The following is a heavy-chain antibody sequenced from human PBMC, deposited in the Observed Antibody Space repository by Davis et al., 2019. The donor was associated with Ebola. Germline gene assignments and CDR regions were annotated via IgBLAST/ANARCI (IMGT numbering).Heavy chain of an antibody. CDR2: INSNSGAT. CDR3: ARGFLTWEDY. V-gene: IGHV1-2*06. D-gene: IGHD1-26*01. CDR1: GYTFIGYY. J-gene: IGHJ4*02. Sequence: AASVKVSCKASGYTFIGYYIHWVRQAPGQGLEWVGRINSNSGATNYAQKFQGRVTMTRDTSISTAYMELSSLRSEDTAVYYCARGFLTWEDYWGQGTLVTVSS.